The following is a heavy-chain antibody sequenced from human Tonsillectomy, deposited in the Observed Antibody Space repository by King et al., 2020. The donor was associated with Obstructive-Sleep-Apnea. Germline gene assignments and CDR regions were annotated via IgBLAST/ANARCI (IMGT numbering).Heavy chain of an antibody. Sequence: QVQLVESGGGVVQPGRSLRLSCAASGFTFSSYAMHWVRQAPGKGLEWVAVISYDGSNKYYADSVKGRFTISRDNSKNTLYLQMNSLRAEDTAVYYCARDEYSSGWYTGAFDIWGQGTMVTVSS. V-gene: IGHV3-30-3*01. CDR1: GFTFSSYA. D-gene: IGHD6-19*01. CDR3: ARDEYSSGWYTGAFDI. J-gene: IGHJ3*02. CDR2: ISYDGSNK.